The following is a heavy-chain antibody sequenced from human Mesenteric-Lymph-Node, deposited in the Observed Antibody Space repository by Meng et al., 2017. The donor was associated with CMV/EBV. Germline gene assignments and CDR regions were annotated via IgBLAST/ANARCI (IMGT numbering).Heavy chain of an antibody. CDR1: GYTFTDYY. CDR2: INPNSGGT. V-gene: IGHV1-2*02. CDR3: ARNIPAPSTLYYYYGLDV. J-gene: IGHJ6*02. D-gene: IGHD2-2*01. Sequence: ASVKVSCKASGYTFTDYYIHWVRQAPGQGLEWMGWINPNSGGTNYAQKFQSRVAMTRDTSIITAYLDLSRLKSDDTAVYYCARNIPAPSTLYYYYGLDVWGQGTTVTVSS.